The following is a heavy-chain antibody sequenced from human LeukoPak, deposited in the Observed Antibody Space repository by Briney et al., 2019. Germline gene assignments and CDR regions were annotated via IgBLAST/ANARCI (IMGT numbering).Heavy chain of an antibody. V-gene: IGHV4-39*07. Sequence: SETLSLTCTVSGGSISTSSYYWGWVRQPPGKGLEWIGNIFYSGSTYYSPSLKSRVTISLDTSRNQFSLKLNSVTAADTAVYYCAKSNGYGLVDIWRQGTMVTVSS. CDR3: AKSNGYGLVDI. J-gene: IGHJ3*02. D-gene: IGHD3-10*01. CDR2: IFYSGST. CDR1: GGSISTSSYY.